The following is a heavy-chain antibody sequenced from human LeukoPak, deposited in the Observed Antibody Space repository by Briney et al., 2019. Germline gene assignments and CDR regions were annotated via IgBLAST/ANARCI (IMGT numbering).Heavy chain of an antibody. V-gene: IGHV4-38-2*02. CDR2: IYHSGNT. D-gene: IGHD3-10*01. J-gene: IGHJ4*02. CDR3: ARLLWFGKYYFDY. CDR1: GYSISSGYY. Sequence: PSETLSLTCTVSGYSISSGYYWGWIRQPPGKGLEWIGTIYHSGNTYYHPSLKSRVTISVDTSKHQFSLNLSSVTAADTAVYYCARLLWFGKYYFDYWGQGTLVTVSS.